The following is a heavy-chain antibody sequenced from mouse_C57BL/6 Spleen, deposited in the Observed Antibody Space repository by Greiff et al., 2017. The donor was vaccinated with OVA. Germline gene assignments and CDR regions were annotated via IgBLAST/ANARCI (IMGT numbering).Heavy chain of an antibody. CDR3: ARGANWDSLFDY. CDR1: GFTFSSYT. Sequence: EVQVVESGGGLVKPGGSLKLSCAASGFTFSSYTMSWVRQTPEKRLEWVATISGGGGNTYYPDSVKGRFTISRDNAKNTLYLQMSSLRSEDTALYYCARGANWDSLFDYWGQGTTLTVSS. J-gene: IGHJ2*01. CDR2: ISGGGGNT. V-gene: IGHV5-9*01. D-gene: IGHD4-1*01.